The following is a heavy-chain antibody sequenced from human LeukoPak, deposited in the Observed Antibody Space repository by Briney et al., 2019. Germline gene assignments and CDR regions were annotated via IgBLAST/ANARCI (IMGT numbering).Heavy chain of an antibody. V-gene: IGHV3-23*01. J-gene: IGHJ4*02. CDR2: IGSSGVST. D-gene: IGHD3-10*01. CDR1: GFTFRDAA. CDR3: VKDRTGTYTLDY. Sequence: PGGSLRLSCAASGFTFRDAAMTWVRQAPGKGLEWVSLIGSSGVSTHYVDSVKGRFTISRDNSKNTLNLQMNSLRAEDTAVYYCVKDRTGTYTLDYWGQGTLVTVSS.